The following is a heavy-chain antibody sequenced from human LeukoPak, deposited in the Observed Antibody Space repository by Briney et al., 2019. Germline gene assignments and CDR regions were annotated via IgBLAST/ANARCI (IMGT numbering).Heavy chain of an antibody. CDR2: MNPNSGNT. Sequence: ASVKVSCKASGYTCTSYDINWVRQATGQGLEWMGWMNPNSGNTGYAQKFQGRVTITRNTSISTAYMELSSLRSEDTAVYYCAIALGSSSWNWGLDYWGQGTLVTVSS. V-gene: IGHV1-8*03. CDR1: GYTCTSYD. J-gene: IGHJ4*02. CDR3: AIALGSSSWNWGLDY. D-gene: IGHD6-13*01.